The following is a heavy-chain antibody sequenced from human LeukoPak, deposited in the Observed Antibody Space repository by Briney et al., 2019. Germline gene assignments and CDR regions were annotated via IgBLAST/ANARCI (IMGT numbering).Heavy chain of an antibody. J-gene: IGHJ4*02. D-gene: IGHD2-2*01. V-gene: IGHV3-21*01. CDR1: GFTFSSYT. CDR2: ISSSSSYI. Sequence: PGGSLRLSCAASGFTFSSYTMTWVRQAPGKGLEWVSSISSSSSYIYYADSVKGRFTISRDNAKNSLYLQMNSLRAEDTAVYYCARALGMPHFDYWGQGTLVTVSS. CDR3: ARALGMPHFDY.